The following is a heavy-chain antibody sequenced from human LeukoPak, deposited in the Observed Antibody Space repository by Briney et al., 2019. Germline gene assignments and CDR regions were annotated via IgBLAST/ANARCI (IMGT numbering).Heavy chain of an antibody. D-gene: IGHD4-17*01. CDR3: AKGGLYGAQVDP. J-gene: IGHJ5*02. Sequence: GGSLRLSCAASGFTFSSYAMSWVRQAPGKGLEWVSAISGSGGRTYYAHSVKGRFTISRDNSKNTLYLQMNSLRAEDTAVYYCAKGGLYGAQVDPWGQGTLVTVSS. CDR1: GFTFSSYA. V-gene: IGHV3-23*01. CDR2: ISGSGGRT.